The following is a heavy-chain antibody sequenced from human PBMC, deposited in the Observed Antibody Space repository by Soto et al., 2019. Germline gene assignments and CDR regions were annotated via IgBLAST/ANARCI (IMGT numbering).Heavy chain of an antibody. CDR2: ISTCGSTV. CDR3: VRYCSTTLCNGVATRTFDY. J-gene: IGHJ4*02. V-gene: IGHV3-48*03. Sequence: PGGSLRLSCAASRFTFSTYEMNWVRQAPGKGLEWVSYISTCGSTVYYADSVKGRFTISRDNTRNSLYLQMNSLRDEDTALYYCVRYCSTTLCNGVATRTFDYWGQGTLVTVSS. CDR1: RFTFSTYE. D-gene: IGHD2-2*01.